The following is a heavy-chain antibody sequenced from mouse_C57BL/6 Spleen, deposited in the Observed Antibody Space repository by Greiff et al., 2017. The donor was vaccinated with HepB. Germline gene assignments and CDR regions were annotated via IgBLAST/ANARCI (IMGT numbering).Heavy chain of an antibody. Sequence: EVKVVESGGGLVQPGGSLSLSCAASGFTFTDYYMSWVRQPPGKALEWLGFIRNKANGYTTEYSASVKGRFTISRDNSQSILYLQMNALRAEDSAAYYCARYPDPWNFDYWGQGTTLTVSS. J-gene: IGHJ2*01. CDR2: IRNKANGYTT. CDR3: ARYPDPWNFDY. V-gene: IGHV7-3*01. CDR1: GFTFTDYY.